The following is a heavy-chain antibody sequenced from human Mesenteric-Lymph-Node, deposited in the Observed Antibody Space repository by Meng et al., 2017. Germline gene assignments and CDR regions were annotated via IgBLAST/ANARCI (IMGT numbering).Heavy chain of an antibody. Sequence: GESLKISCAASGFAFSNNVMHWVRQSPGKGLVWVSRIHPSGSNSNNADSVKGRFTVSRDNSKNTLYLQMNSLRAEDTAVYYCASTGMATPRYYFDYWGQGTLVTVSS. J-gene: IGHJ4*02. V-gene: IGHV3-74*01. CDR2: IHPSGSNS. CDR3: ASTGMATPRYYFDY. D-gene: IGHD5-24*01. CDR1: GFAFSNNV.